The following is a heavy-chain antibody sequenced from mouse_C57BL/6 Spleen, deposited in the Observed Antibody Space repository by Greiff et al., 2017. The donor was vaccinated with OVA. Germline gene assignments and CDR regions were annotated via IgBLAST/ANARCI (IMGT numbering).Heavy chain of an antibody. V-gene: IGHV5-4*01. J-gene: IGHJ4*01. CDR1: GFTFSSYA. D-gene: IGHD1-1*01. CDR3: ARDTTVVATPYYAMDY. Sequence: EVQRVESGGGLVKPGGSLKLSCAASGFTFSSYAMSWVRQTPEKRLEWVATISDGGSYTYYPDNVKGRFTISRDNAKNNLYLQMSHLKSEDTAMYYCARDTTVVATPYYAMDYWGQGTSVTVSS. CDR2: ISDGGSYT.